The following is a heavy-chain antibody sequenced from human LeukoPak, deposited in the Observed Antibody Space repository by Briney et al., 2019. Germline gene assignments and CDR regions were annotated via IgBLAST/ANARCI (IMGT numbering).Heavy chain of an antibody. J-gene: IGHJ6*02. CDR3: TRGSSTGWNYVYYYGMDV. CDR1: GFTFSSYS. D-gene: IGHD1-7*01. CDR2: IRSKAYGGTT. Sequence: GGSLRLSCAASGFTFSSYSMNWVRQAPGKGLEWVGFIRSKAYGGTTEYAASVKGRFTISRDDSKSIAYLQMNSLKTEDTAVYYCTRGSSTGWNYVYYYGMDVWGQGTTVTVSS. V-gene: IGHV3-49*04.